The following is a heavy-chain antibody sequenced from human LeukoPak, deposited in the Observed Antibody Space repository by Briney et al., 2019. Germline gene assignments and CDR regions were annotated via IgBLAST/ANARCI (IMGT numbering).Heavy chain of an antibody. CDR2: IYYSGNT. Sequence: SETLSLTCTVSSGSISSYYWSRIRQPPGKGLEWIGYIYYSGNTNYNPSLKSRVTMSVDTSKNQFSLKLSSVTAADTAVYYCARDQGDILDYWGQGTLVTVSS. CDR3: ARDQGDILDY. J-gene: IGHJ4*02. V-gene: IGHV4-59*01. CDR1: SGSISSYY. D-gene: IGHD2-21*02.